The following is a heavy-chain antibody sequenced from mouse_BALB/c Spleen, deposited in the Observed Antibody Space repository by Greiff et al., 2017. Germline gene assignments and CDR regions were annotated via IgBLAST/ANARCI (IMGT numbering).Heavy chain of an antibody. CDR2: ISDGGSYT. V-gene: IGHV5-4*02. J-gene: IGHJ3*01. Sequence: EVMLVESGGGLVKPGGSLKLSCAASGFTFSDYYMYWVRQTPEKRLEWVATISDGGSYTYYPDSVKGRFTISRDNAKNNLYLQMSSLKSEDTAMYYCARVDGYYPWFAYWGQGTLVTVSA. CDR3: ARVDGYYPWFAY. D-gene: IGHD2-3*01. CDR1: GFTFSDYY.